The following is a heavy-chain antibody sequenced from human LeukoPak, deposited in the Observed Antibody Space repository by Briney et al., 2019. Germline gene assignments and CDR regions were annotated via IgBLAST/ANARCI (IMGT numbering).Heavy chain of an antibody. CDR2: IGTAGDT. CDR3: ASIPGYSSSFDA. D-gene: IGHD6-13*01. V-gene: IGHV3-13*01. J-gene: IGHJ4*02. Sequence: GGSLRLSCAASGFTFSSYDMHWVRQATGKGLEWVSAIGTAGDTYYPGSVKGRFTISRENAKNSLYLQMNSLRAEDTAVYYCASIPGYSSSFDAWGQGTLVTVSS. CDR1: GFTFSSYD.